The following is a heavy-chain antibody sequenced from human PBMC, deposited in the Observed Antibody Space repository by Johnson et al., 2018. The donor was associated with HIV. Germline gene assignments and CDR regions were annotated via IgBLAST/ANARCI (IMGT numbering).Heavy chain of an antibody. CDR2: INSDGSDT. Sequence: EVRLVESGGDLVQPGGSLRLSCAASRFTFSSYWMHWVRQVPGKGLVWVSGINSDGSDTRYADSVKGRFTISRDNAKTTLYLQMNSLRAEDTAVYYCAREVNAFDIWGQGTVVTVSS. V-gene: IGHV3-74*01. CDR3: AREVNAFDI. J-gene: IGHJ3*02. D-gene: IGHD3-22*01. CDR1: RFTFSSYW.